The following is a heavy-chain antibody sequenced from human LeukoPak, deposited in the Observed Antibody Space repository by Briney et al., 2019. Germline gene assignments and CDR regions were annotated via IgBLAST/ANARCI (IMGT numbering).Heavy chain of an antibody. J-gene: IGHJ3*02. CDR1: GFTFSSYS. CDR3: ARDGYSSGWYVGDAFDI. Sequence: PGGSLRLSCAASGFTFSSYSMNWVRQAPGKGLEWVSSISSSSSYIYYADSVKGRFTISRDNAKNSLYLQMNSLRAEDTAVYYCARDGYSSGWYVGDAFDIWGQGTMVTVSS. CDR2: ISSSSSYI. D-gene: IGHD6-19*01. V-gene: IGHV3-21*01.